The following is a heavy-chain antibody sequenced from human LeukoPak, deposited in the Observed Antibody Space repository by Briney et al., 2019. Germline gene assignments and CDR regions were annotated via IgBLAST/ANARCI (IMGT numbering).Heavy chain of an antibody. V-gene: IGHV3-21*01. CDR2: ISSSSSYI. CDR3: ARAPYCGGDCYSYYFGY. J-gene: IGHJ4*02. Sequence: PGGSLRLSCAASGFTFSSYSMNWVRQAPGKGLEWVSSISSSSSYIYYADSVKGRFTISRDNAKDSLYLQVNSLRAEDTAVYYCARAPYCGGDCYSYYFGYWGQGTLVTVSS. CDR1: GFTFSSYS. D-gene: IGHD2-21*01.